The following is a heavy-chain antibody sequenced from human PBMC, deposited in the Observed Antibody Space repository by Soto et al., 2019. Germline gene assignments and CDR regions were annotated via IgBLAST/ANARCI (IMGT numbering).Heavy chain of an antibody. CDR1: GYTFTSNI. D-gene: IGHD2-15*01. CDR2: INPSRGGT. CDR3: AREKAFGGNCLDA. V-gene: IGHV1-46*01. Sequence: ASVKVSCKASGYTFTSNIIHWVRQTPGQGLEWMGMINPSRGGTNYAQKFQGRLTMTRDTSTSTVYLDLTSLKSDDTAVYYCAREKAFGGNCLDAWGQGTPVTVSS. J-gene: IGHJ5*01.